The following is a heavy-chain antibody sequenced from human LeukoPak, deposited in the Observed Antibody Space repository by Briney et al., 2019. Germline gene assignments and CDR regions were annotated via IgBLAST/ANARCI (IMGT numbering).Heavy chain of an antibody. CDR1: AYTFTTYG. CDR3: AKVAGDRLDS. Sequence: GASVTVSCTASAYTFTTYGFCWVRQAPGHGLEWMGWISANNGKTNFAQKFQGRVTMTTDTSTTTAYMELTSLRPDDTAVYYCAKVAGDRLDSWGQGTLVTVSS. J-gene: IGHJ4*02. CDR2: ISANNGKT. D-gene: IGHD6-13*01. V-gene: IGHV1-18*01.